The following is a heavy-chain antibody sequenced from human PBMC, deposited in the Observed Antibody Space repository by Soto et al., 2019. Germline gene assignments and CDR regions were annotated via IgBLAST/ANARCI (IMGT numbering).Heavy chain of an antibody. CDR3: ARGGYCSGASCAYMGHYYYYGMDV. V-gene: IGHV4-34*01. J-gene: IGHJ6*02. Sequence: PSETVSLTCDVHGGSFSGYVWTWIRQSPGKGLQWIGQINHSGSANYNPSLKSRVTISVDTSKNQFSLKLSSVTAADTAMYYCARGGYCSGASCAYMGHYYYYGMDVWGQGPTVTVS. CDR2: INHSGSA. D-gene: IGHD2-15*01. CDR1: GGSFSGYV.